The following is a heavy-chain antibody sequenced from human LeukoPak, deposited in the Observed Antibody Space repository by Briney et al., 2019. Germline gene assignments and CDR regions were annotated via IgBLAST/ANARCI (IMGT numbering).Heavy chain of an antibody. CDR2: IRHDGSTK. J-gene: IGHJ4*02. CDR1: GFIFSTYG. CDR3: AKDSLADIDY. D-gene: IGHD3-16*01. V-gene: IGHV3-30*02. Sequence: GGSLRLSCAASGFIFSTYGMYWVRQAPGKGLEWVAFIRHDGSTKNYADSVKGRSTISRDNSKNTLYLQMNSLTAEDTAVYYCAKDSLADIDYWGQGTLVTVSS.